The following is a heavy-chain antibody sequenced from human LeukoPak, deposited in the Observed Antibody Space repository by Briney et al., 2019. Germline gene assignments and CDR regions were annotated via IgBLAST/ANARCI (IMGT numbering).Heavy chain of an antibody. J-gene: IGHJ5*02. CDR2: IKQDGSEK. CDR3: ARVGERSDCSGGSCYQGSWFDP. Sequence: GGSLRLSCAASGFTFSSYWMSWVRQAPGKGLEWVAKIKQDGSEKYYVDSVKGRFTISRDNAKNSLYLQMNSLRGEDTAVYFCARVGERSDCSGGSCYQGSWFDPWGQGTLVTVSS. V-gene: IGHV3-7*01. D-gene: IGHD2-15*01. CDR1: GFTFSSYW.